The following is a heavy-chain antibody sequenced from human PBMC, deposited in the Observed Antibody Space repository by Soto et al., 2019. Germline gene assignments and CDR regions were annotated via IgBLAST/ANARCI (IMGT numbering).Heavy chain of an antibody. D-gene: IGHD3-22*01. J-gene: IGHJ4*02. CDR3: ARVVDSSGYSSDYFDY. CDR2: ISYDGSNK. CDR1: GFTFSSYA. V-gene: IGHV3-30-3*01. Sequence: PGGSLRLSCAASGFTFSSYAMHWVRQAPGKGLEWVAVISYDGSNKYYADSVKGRFTISRDNSKNTLYLQMNSLRAEDTAVYYCARVVDSSGYSSDYFDYWGQGTLVTVSS.